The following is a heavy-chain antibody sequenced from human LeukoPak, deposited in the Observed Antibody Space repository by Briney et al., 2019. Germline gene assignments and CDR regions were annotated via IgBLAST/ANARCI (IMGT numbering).Heavy chain of an antibody. V-gene: IGHV1-3*01. CDR3: ARDSCSGSCYDY. CDR1: GYTFTSYA. CDR2: INAGNGNI. Sequence: GASVKVSCKASGYTFTSYAIHWVRQAPGQRLEWMGWINAGNGNIKYSQKFQGRITFTGDTSASTAYMELSSLRSEDTAVYYCARDSCSGSCYDYWGQGTLVTVSS. J-gene: IGHJ4*02. D-gene: IGHD1-26*01.